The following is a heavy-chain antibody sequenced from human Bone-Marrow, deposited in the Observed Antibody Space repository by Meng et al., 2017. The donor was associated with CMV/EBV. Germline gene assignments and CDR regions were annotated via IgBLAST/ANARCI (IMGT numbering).Heavy chain of an antibody. Sequence: GESLKISCAASGFTFSSYAMHWVRQAPGKGLEWVAVISYDGSNKYYADSVKGRFTISRDNSKNTLYLQMNSLRAEDTAVYYCARDAIFGVVPFDYWGQGTLVTVSS. V-gene: IGHV3-30*04. D-gene: IGHD3-3*01. CDR2: ISYDGSNK. CDR1: GFTFSSYA. CDR3: ARDAIFGVVPFDY. J-gene: IGHJ4*02.